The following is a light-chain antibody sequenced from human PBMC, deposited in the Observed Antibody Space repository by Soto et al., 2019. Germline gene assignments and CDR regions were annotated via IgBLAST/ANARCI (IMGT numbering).Light chain of an antibody. Sequence: DFQLTQSPSFLSASVGDGVTITCRASQGISTYLAWYQQKAGKAPKPLIYAASTLKRGVPARFRGSGSGTDFTLTISSLQPEDSATYYCQQLKTYPWTFGQGTKVDIK. V-gene: IGKV1-9*01. CDR1: QGISTY. J-gene: IGKJ1*01. CDR2: AAS. CDR3: QQLKTYPWT.